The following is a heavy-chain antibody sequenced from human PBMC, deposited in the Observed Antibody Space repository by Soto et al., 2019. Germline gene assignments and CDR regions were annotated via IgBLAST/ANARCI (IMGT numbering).Heavy chain of an antibody. CDR3: AHRTVWFGESYFYY. CDR2: IYWDDDQ. D-gene: IGHD3-10*01. CDR1: GFSLSTSGVG. Sequence: QITLKEAGPTLVQPTQTLTLTCTFSGFSLSTSGVGVGWIRQPPGKALEWLALIYWDDDQRYSPSLKSRLPITKDTSKNPVVLTMTNMDPVDTATYYGAHRTVWFGESYFYYWGQGTLVTVSA. J-gene: IGHJ4*02. V-gene: IGHV2-5*02.